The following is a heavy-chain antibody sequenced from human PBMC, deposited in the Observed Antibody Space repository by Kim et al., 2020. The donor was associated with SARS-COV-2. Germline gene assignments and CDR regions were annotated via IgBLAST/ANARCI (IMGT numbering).Heavy chain of an antibody. CDR1: GFAFSTYA. CDR2: ISASGATS. Sequence: GGSLRLSCAASGFAFSTYAMSWVRQAPGKGLEWVSGISASGATSYYADSVKGRFTISRDNLQDTTHLQMNSLRVEDTAIYYCAKTFGFWGSGDQRYYYHYMDVWGYWTTVTVSS. D-gene: IGHD3-16*01. CDR3: AKTFGFWGSGDQRYYYHYMDV. V-gene: IGHV3-23*01. J-gene: IGHJ6*03.